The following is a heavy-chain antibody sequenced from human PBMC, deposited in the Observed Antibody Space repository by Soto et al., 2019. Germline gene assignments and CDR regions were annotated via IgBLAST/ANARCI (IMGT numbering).Heavy chain of an antibody. J-gene: IGHJ6*02. CDR3: AKDQAEYYYGMDV. CDR2: ISYDGSNK. CDR1: GFTFSSYG. Sequence: SCAASGFTFSSYGMHWVRQAPGKGLEWVAVISYDGSNKYYADSVKGRFTISRDNSKNTLYLQMNSLRAEDTAVYYCAKDQAEYYYGMDVWGQGTTVTVS. V-gene: IGHV3-30*18. D-gene: IGHD6-25*01.